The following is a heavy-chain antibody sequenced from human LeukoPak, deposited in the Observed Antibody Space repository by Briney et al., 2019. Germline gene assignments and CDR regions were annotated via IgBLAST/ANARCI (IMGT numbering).Heavy chain of an antibody. Sequence: GGSLRLSCAASGFTFSSYGMHWVRQAPGKGLEWVGVIANDGRDKKYADSVKGRFTISRDNAKDSLFLQMNSLRAEDTAVYYCAKDLARSAAAYYFDSWGQGTLVTVSS. D-gene: IGHD6-13*01. J-gene: IGHJ4*02. CDR2: IANDGRDK. CDR3: AKDLARSAAAYYFDS. CDR1: GFTFSSYG. V-gene: IGHV3-30*18.